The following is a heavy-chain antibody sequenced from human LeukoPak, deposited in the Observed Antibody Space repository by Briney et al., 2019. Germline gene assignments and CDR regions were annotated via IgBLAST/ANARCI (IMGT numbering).Heavy chain of an antibody. J-gene: IGHJ3*02. CDR1: GFAFSSYS. CDR3: AKGLEPGAFDI. Sequence: PGGSLRLSCAACGFAFSSYSMSWVRQAPGKGLEWVSAISGSGADTYYTDSVKGRFTISRDNSKNTLYLQMNSLRAEDTAVYFCAKGLEPGAFDIWGQGTRVTVSS. V-gene: IGHV3-23*01. CDR2: ISGSGADT. D-gene: IGHD1-1*01.